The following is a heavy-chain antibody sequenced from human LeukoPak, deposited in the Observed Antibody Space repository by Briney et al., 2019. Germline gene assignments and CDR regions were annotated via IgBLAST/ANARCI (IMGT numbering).Heavy chain of an antibody. Sequence: KPSETLSLTCTISGGSISSDNYYWGWIRQPPGKGLEWIGSIYYSGTPYYNPSLKNRVTISVDTSKNQFSLKLTSVTAADTALYYCAKHYMGSSYNHGLDCWGQGTLVTVSS. CDR1: GGSISSDNYY. D-gene: IGHD3-10*01. V-gene: IGHV4-39*01. J-gene: IGHJ4*02. CDR3: AKHYMGSSYNHGLDC. CDR2: IYYSGTP.